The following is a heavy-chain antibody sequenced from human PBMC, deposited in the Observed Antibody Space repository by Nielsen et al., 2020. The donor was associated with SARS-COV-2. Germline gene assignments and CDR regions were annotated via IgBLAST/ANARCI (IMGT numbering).Heavy chain of an antibody. CDR3: ARAAWYGYNSWGFDY. CDR2: IKQDGSEK. CDR1: GFTFSSYW. Sequence: GESLKISCAASGFTFSSYWMSWVRQAPGKGLEWVANIKQDGSEKYYVDSVKGRFTISRDNAKTSLYLQMNSLRAEDTAVYYCARAAWYGYNSWGFDYWGQGTLVTVSS. D-gene: IGHD5-24*01. J-gene: IGHJ4*02. V-gene: IGHV3-7*03.